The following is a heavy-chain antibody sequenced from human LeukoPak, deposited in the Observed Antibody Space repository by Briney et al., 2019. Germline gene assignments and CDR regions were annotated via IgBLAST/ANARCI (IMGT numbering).Heavy chain of an antibody. D-gene: IGHD5-18*01. J-gene: IGHJ4*02. Sequence: SETLSLTCAVYGGSFSGYYWGWIRQPPGKGLEWIGNIYHSGSTNYNPSLKSRVTISVDTSKNQFSLKLSSVTAADTAVYYCASSLFGRRGYSYWGQGTLVTVSS. CDR3: ASSLFGRRGYSY. CDR2: IYHSGST. CDR1: GGSFSGYY. V-gene: IGHV4-34*01.